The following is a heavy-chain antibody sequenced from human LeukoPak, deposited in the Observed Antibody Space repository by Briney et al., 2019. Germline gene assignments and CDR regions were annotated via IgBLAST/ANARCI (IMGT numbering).Heavy chain of an antibody. CDR1: GYTFTGYY. V-gene: IGHV1-2*02. D-gene: IGHD1-14*01. CDR2: INPNSVDT. J-gene: IGHJ3*02. CDR3: ARDLFTRKTLGNWDSRAFHI. Sequence: GASVTVSCKTSGYTFTGYYIHWVRQAPGQGLQWLGGINPNSVDTNYAQNFQGRVTVTRDTSTATAYMELRWLTSDDTAVYYCARDLFTRKTLGNWDSRAFHIWGQGTMVTVSS.